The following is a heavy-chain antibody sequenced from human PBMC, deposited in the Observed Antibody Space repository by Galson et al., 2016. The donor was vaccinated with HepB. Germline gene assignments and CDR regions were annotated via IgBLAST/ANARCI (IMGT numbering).Heavy chain of an antibody. CDR1: GFTFSSYS. J-gene: IGHJ4*02. D-gene: IGHD5/OR15-5a*01. V-gene: IGHV3-21*04. Sequence: SLRLSCAASGFTFSSYSMKWIRQAPGKGLEWVSSISSSTSFIYYADSVKGRFTISRDNAKNSLSLQMNSLRAEDTAIYYCAKDPDSVSQKQFHNDWWGQGTLVTVSS. CDR2: ISSSTSFI. CDR3: AKDPDSVSQKQFHNDW.